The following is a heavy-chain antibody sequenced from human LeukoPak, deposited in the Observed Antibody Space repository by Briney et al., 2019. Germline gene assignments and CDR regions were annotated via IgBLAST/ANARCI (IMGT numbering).Heavy chain of an antibody. CDR1: GFTFSSYG. CDR2: IWYDGSNK. V-gene: IGHV3-33*01. CDR3: ARDREDYDSTTGY. Sequence: GRSLRLSCAASGFTFSSYGMHWVRQAPGKGLEWVAVIWYDGSNKYYADSVKGRFTISRDNSKNTLYLQMNSLRAEDTAVYYCARDREDYDSTTGYWGQGTLVTVSS. J-gene: IGHJ4*02. D-gene: IGHD3-22*01.